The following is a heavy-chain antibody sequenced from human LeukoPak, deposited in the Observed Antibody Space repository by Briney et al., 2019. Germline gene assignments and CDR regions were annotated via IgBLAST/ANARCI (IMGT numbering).Heavy chain of an antibody. J-gene: IGHJ4*02. V-gene: IGHV3-23*01. CDR3: ARDIVVVPAAPTY. CDR1: GFTFSSYA. Sequence: GGSLRLSCAASGFTFSSYAMSWVRQAPGKGLEWVSAISGSGGSTYYADSVKGRFTISRDNSKNTLYLQMNSLRAEDTAVYYCARDIVVVPAAPTYWGQGTLVTVSS. D-gene: IGHD2-2*01. CDR2: ISGSGGST.